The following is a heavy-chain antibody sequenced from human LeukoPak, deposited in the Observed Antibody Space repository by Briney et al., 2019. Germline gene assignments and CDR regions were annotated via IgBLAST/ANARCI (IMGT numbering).Heavy chain of an antibody. Sequence: SETLSLTCTVSGGSISSYYWSWIRQPPGKGLEWIGYIYYSGSTNHNPSLKSRVTISVDTSKNQFSLKLSSVTAADTAVYYCARVDPDSSSTLEVFDYWGQGTLVTVSS. J-gene: IGHJ4*02. CDR2: IYYSGST. CDR3: ARVDPDSSSTLEVFDY. V-gene: IGHV4-59*01. CDR1: GGSISSYY. D-gene: IGHD6-6*01.